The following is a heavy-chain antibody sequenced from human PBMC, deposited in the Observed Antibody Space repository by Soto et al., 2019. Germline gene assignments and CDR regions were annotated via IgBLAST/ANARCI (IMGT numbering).Heavy chain of an antibody. D-gene: IGHD3-10*01. V-gene: IGHV4-30-4*01. CDR3: ARDRYYYGSGTDNWFDP. CDR1: GGSISSGDYY. Sequence: QVQLQESGPGLVKPSQTLSLTCTVSGGSISSGDYYWSWIRQPPGKGLEWIGYIYYSGSTYYNPSLKSRVTISVDTSKNQFSLKLSSVTAADTAVYYCARDRYYYGSGTDNWFDPWGQGTLVTVSS. CDR2: IYYSGST. J-gene: IGHJ5*02.